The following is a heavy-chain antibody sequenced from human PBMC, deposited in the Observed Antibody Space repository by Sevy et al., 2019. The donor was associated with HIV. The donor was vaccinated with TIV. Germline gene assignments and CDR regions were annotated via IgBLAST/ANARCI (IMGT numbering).Heavy chain of an antibody. CDR1: GFTFSSYG. CDR2: KRYDGSNK. Sequence: GGCLRLSWAASGFTFSSYGMHWVRQAPGKGLEWVAFKRYDGSNKYYADSVKGRFTISIDNSKNTLYLQMNSLRAEVTTVYYCAKDLSSGHGRCYYGMDVWGQGTTVTVSS. D-gene: IGHD5-12*01. J-gene: IGHJ6*02. V-gene: IGHV3-30*02. CDR3: AKDLSSGHGRCYYGMDV.